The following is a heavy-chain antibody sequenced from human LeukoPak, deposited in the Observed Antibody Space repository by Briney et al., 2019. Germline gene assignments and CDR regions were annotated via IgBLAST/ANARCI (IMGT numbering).Heavy chain of an antibody. V-gene: IGHV3-21*01. J-gene: IGHJ3*02. CDR3: ASYYYGSGSYEDAFDI. CDR1: GFTFSSYS. Sequence: GGSLRLSCAASGFTFSSYSMNWVRQAPGKGLEWVSSISSSSSYIYYADSVKGRFTISRDNAKNSLYLQMNSLRAEDTAVYYCASYYYGSGSYEDAFDIWGQGTMVTVSS. D-gene: IGHD3-10*01. CDR2: ISSSSSYI.